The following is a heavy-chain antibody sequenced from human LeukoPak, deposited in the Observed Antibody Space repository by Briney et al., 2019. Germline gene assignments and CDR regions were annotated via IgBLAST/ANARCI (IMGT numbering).Heavy chain of an antibody. V-gene: IGHV1-69*01. CDR3: ARGGIAAAGNFDY. CDR1: GGTFSSYA. J-gene: IGHJ4*02. CDR2: IIPIFGTA. Sequence: ASVNVSCKASGGTFSSYAISWVRQAPGQGLEWMGGIIPIFGTANYAQKFQGRVTITADESTSTAYMELSSMRSEDTAVYYCARGGIAAAGNFDYWGQGTLVTVSS. D-gene: IGHD6-13*01.